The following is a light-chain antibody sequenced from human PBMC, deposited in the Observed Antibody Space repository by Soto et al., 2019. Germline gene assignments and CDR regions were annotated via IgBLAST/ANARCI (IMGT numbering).Light chain of an antibody. J-gene: IGKJ1*01. CDR1: ETIARY. CDR3: QQTYNPPRT. V-gene: IGKV1-39*01. CDR2: AAS. Sequence: DIQLTQSPSSLSASVGDRVTITCRSSETIARYLNWYQQKPGKAPNLLIYAASTLKSGFPSRFSGNGSGTDFTLTISRLQHEDFATYYCQQTYNPPRTFGQGTKVDIK.